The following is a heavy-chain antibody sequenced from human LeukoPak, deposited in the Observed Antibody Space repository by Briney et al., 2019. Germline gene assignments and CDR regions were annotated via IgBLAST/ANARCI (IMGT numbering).Heavy chain of an antibody. J-gene: IGHJ6*03. D-gene: IGHD5-12*01. V-gene: IGHV3-33*06. CDR1: GFTFSTYG. CDR2: IWYDGTNK. CDR3: AKAGGNSGYDNYYYMDV. Sequence: ERSLTLSCAASGFTFSTYGMEWVRQAPGKGLEWVALIWYDGTNKYYIDSVKGRFTISRDNSKNTLYLQMNSLRAEDTAVYYCAKAGGNSGYDNYYYMDVWGKGTTVTVSS.